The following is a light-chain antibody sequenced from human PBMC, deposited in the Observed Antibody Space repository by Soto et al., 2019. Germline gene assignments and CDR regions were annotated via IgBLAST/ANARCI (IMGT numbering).Light chain of an antibody. CDR2: GAS. CDR1: QSVSSSY. J-gene: IGKJ1*01. V-gene: IGKV3-20*01. Sequence: EIVLTQSPGPLSLSPGERATLSCRTSQSVSSSYLAWYQQKPGQAPRLLIYGASSRATGIPNRFSGSGSGTYFTITISRLEPEDFAVYYCQQYGSSPRTFGQGTKVEIK. CDR3: QQYGSSPRT.